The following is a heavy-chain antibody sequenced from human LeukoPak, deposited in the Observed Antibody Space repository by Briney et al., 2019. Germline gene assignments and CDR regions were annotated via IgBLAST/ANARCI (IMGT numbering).Heavy chain of an antibody. CDR1: GFTFSDYY. J-gene: IGHJ4*02. CDR3: ARITTMVRGVPTLDY. V-gene: IGHV3-11*04. D-gene: IGHD3-10*01. Sequence: KPGGSLRLSCAASGFTFSDYYMSWIRQAPGKGLEWVSYISSSGSTIYYADSVKGRFTISRDNAKNSLYLQMNSLGAEDTAVYYCARITTMVRGVPTLDYWGQGALVTVSS. CDR2: ISSSGSTI.